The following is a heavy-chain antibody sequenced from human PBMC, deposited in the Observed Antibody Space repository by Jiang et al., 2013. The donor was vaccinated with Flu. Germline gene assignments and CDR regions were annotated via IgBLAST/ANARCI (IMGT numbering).Heavy chain of an antibody. CDR1: SFTSYW. Sequence: SFTSYWIGWVRQMPGKAWSGWGSSILVTLIPTTARLPKATXPISADKSISTAYLQWSSLKASDTAMYYCARRNYYDSSGYLIFDYWGQGTLVTVSS. CDR3: ARRNYYDSSGYLIFDY. CDR2: SILVTLIP. D-gene: IGHD3-22*01. V-gene: IGHV5-51*01. J-gene: IGHJ4*02.